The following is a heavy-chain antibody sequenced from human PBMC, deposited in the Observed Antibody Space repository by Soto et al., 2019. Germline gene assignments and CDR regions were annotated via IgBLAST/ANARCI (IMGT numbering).Heavy chain of an antibody. Sequence: QVQLVQSGAEVKKPGASVKVSCKASGYTFTSYYMHWVRQAPGQGLEWMGIINPSGGSTSYAQKLQGRVTMTRDTSTSTVYMELSSLRSEDTAVYYCARDIHKLGIPYYYYGMDVWGQGTTVTVSS. J-gene: IGHJ6*02. D-gene: IGHD7-27*01. CDR3: ARDIHKLGIPYYYYGMDV. CDR2: INPSGGST. CDR1: GYTFTSYY. V-gene: IGHV1-46*01.